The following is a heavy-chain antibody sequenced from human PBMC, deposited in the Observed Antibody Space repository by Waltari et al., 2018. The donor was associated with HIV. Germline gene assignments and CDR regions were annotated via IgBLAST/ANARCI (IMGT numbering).Heavy chain of an antibody. CDR2: IYHTGNT. CDR3: ARVRDSGDYGHFDS. CDR1: GASISSSKW. D-gene: IGHD4-17*01. V-gene: IGHV4-4*02. J-gene: IGHJ4*02. Sequence: QAQLQESGPGLVKPSETLSLSCTVSGASISSSKWWSWVRQSPGKDLEWIGEIYHTGNTNFNPSLKSRVTLSIDKAKKTISFNLSSVTATDTATYFCARVRDSGDYGHFDSWGRGTLVIVS.